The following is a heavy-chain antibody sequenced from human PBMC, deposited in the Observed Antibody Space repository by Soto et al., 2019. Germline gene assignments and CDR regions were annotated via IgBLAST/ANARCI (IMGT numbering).Heavy chain of an antibody. V-gene: IGHV3-21*01. CDR2: ISSSSSYR. J-gene: IGHJ5*02. CDR3: ARDMMSGSGLRA. Sequence: GGSLRLSCAASGFTFSSCSMTWVRQAPGKGLEWVSSISSSSSYRYYADSVKGRFTISRDNAKNSLYLQMNSRRAEDTAVYYCARDMMSGSGLRAWGQGTLVTVSS. CDR1: GFTFSSCS. D-gene: IGHD3-22*01.